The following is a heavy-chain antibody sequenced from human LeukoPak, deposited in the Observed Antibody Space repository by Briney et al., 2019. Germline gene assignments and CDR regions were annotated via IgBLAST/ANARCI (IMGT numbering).Heavy chain of an antibody. CDR1: GGSIGGSNSH. V-gene: IGHV4-39*01. Sequence: SETLSLTCTVSGGSIGGSNSHWGWIRQPPGKGLEWIGSIFYSGSTYYNPSLKSRVTMSVDTSDNQFSLKVTSVTAADTATYYCARRGITYSSSFFAYWGQGTLVTVSS. J-gene: IGHJ4*02. D-gene: IGHD2-2*01. CDR2: IFYSGST. CDR3: ARRGITYSSSFFAY.